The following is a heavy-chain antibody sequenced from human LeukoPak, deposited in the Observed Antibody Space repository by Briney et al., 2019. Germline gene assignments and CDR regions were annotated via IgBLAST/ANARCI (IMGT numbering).Heavy chain of an antibody. J-gene: IGHJ3*02. D-gene: IGHD3-3*01. V-gene: IGHV3-20*04. Sequence: GGSLRLSCAASGFTFDDYGMSWVPQAQGKGLECVSGINWNGGSTGYADSVKGRFTISRDNAKNSLYLQMNSLRAEDTALYYCARAFWSGDAFDIWGQGTMVTVSS. CDR2: INWNGGST. CDR1: GFTFDDYG. CDR3: ARAFWSGDAFDI.